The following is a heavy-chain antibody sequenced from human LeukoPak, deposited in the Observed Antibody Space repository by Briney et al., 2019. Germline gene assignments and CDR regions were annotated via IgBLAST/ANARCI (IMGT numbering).Heavy chain of an antibody. D-gene: IGHD3-22*01. CDR2: MNPNSGNT. J-gene: IGHJ5*02. CDR1: RGTFSSYA. V-gene: IGHV1-8*02. CDR3: ARVYYYDSSGHNWFDP. Sequence: ASVKVSCNASRGTFSSYAINWVRQATGQGLEWMGWMNPNSGNTGYAQKFQGRVTMTRNTSISTAYMELRSLRSDDTAIYYCARVYYYDSSGHNWFDPWGQGTLVTVSS.